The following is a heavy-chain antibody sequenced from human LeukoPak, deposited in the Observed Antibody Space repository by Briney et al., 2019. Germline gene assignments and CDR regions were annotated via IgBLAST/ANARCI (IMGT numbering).Heavy chain of an antibody. CDR2: ISYDGSNK. CDR1: GFTFSSYA. CDR3: AREGYYDFWGAFDY. D-gene: IGHD3-3*01. Sequence: PGGSLRLSCAASGFTFSSYAMHWVRQAPGKGLEWVAVISYDGSNKYYADSVKGRFTISRDNSKNTLYLQMNSLRAEDTAVYYCAREGYYDFWGAFDYWGQGTLVTVSS. J-gene: IGHJ4*02. V-gene: IGHV3-30-3*01.